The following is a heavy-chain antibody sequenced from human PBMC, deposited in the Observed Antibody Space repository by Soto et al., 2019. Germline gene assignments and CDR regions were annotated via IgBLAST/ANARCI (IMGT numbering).Heavy chain of an antibody. Sequence: ASVKVSCKASGYTFASYGISWVRQAPGQGLEWMGWISAYNGNTNYAQKLQGRVTMTTDTSTSTAYMELRSLRSDDTAVYYCARNYCSGGSCYSSDYYYYGMDVWGQGTTVTVSS. V-gene: IGHV1-18*04. CDR1: GYTFASYG. CDR2: ISAYNGNT. J-gene: IGHJ6*02. D-gene: IGHD2-15*01. CDR3: ARNYCSGGSCYSSDYYYYGMDV.